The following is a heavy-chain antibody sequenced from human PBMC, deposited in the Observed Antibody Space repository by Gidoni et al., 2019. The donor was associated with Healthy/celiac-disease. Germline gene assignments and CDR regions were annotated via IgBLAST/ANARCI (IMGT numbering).Heavy chain of an antibody. D-gene: IGHD1-26*01. CDR1: GFTFSSYS. CDR3: ASRYTQGAYYYGMDV. J-gene: IGHJ6*02. V-gene: IGHV3-21*01. Sequence: EVQLVESGGGLVKPGGSLRLSCAASGFTFSSYSMNWVRQAPGKGLEWVSSISSRSSYIYYADSVKGRFTISRDNAKNSLYLQMNSLRAEDTAVYYCASRYTQGAYYYGMDVWGQGTTVTVSS. CDR2: ISSRSSYI.